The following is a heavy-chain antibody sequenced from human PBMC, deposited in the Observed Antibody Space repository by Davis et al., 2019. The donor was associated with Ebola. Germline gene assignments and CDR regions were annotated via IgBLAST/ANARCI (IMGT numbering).Heavy chain of an antibody. CDR1: GGSFSGYY. V-gene: IGHV4-34*01. CDR2: INHSGST. CDR3: ARFNYYGSGSYTR. D-gene: IGHD3-10*01. J-gene: IGHJ4*02. Sequence: GSLRLSCAVYGGSFSGYYWSWIRQPPGKGLEWIGEINHSGSTNYNPSLKSRVTISVDTSKNQFSLKLSSVTAADTAVYYCARFNYYGSGSYTRWGQGTLVTVSS.